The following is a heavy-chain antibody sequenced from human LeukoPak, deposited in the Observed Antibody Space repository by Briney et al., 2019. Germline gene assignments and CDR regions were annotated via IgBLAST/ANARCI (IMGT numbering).Heavy chain of an antibody. CDR3: ARDMTYYYGSGLNYYYYYYMDV. V-gene: IGHV4-34*01. CDR2: INHSGST. CDR1: GFTFSDNY. J-gene: IGHJ6*03. D-gene: IGHD3-10*01. Sequence: PGGSLRLSCAASGFTFSDNYMSWIRQPPGKGLEWIGEINHSGSTNYNPSLQSRVTISVDTSKNKFSLKLSSVTAADTAVYYRARDMTYYYGSGLNYYYYYYMDVWGKGTTVTISS.